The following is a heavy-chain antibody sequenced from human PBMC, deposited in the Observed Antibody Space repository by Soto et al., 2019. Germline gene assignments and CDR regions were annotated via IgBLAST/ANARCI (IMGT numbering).Heavy chain of an antibody. CDR3: ARGPAAAGRNWFDP. CDR1: GGSINSGGYH. CDR2: IYYRGNT. V-gene: IGHV4-31*03. D-gene: IGHD6-13*01. J-gene: IGHJ5*02. Sequence: SETLSLTCSVSGGSINSGGYHWTWIRQHPEKGLEWIGYIYYRGNTYYNPSLRSRLTISVDTSKNQFSLNLSSVTAADTAVYYCARGPAAAGRNWFDPWGQGTLVTVSS.